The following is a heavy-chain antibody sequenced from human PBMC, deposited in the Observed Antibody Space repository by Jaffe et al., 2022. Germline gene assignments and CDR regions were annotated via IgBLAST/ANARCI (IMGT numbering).Heavy chain of an antibody. Sequence: QLQLQESGPGLVKPSETLSLTCTVSGGSISSSSYYWGWIRQPPGKGLEWIGSIYYSGSTYYNPSLKSRVTISVDTSKNQFSLKLSSVTAADTAVYYCARHEGGYSSGCMDYWGQGTLVTVSS. CDR3: ARHEGGYSSGCMDY. D-gene: IGHD6-19*01. V-gene: IGHV4-39*01. CDR2: IYYSGST. J-gene: IGHJ4*02. CDR1: GGSISSSSYY.